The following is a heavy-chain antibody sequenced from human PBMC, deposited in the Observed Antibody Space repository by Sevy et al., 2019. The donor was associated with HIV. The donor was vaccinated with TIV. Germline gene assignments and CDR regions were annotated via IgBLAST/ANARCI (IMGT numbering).Heavy chain of an antibody. CDR2: IQPDGGEK. J-gene: IGHJ6*02. Sequence: GGSLRLSCAASGFTFSSHWMSWVRQAPGKGLEWVANIQPDGGEKYYVESVKGRFTISRDNAKNSLSLQVNSLRAEDTAVYYCARHTGGIGMDVWGHGTTVTVSS. V-gene: IGHV3-7*01. CDR1: GFTFSSHW. CDR3: ARHTGGIGMDV. D-gene: IGHD6-13*01.